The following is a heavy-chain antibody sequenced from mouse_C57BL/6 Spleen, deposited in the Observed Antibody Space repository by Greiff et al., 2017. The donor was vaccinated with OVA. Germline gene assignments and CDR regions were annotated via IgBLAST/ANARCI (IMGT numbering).Heavy chain of an antibody. V-gene: IGHV5-16*01. CDR1: GFTFSDYY. CDR3: ARGGYYDYFYYLDD. D-gene: IGHD2-4*01. Sequence: EVKLVESEGGLVQPGSSMKLSCTASGFTFSDYYMAWVRQVPEKGLEWVANINYDGSSTYYLDSLKSRFIISRDNAKNILYLQMSSLKSEDTATYYCARGGYYDYFYYLDDGGQGTTLTVSS. CDR2: INYDGSST. J-gene: IGHJ2*01.